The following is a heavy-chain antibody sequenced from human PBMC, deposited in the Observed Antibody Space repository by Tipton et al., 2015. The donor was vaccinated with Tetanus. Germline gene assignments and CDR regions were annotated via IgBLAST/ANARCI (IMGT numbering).Heavy chain of an antibody. D-gene: IGHD6-13*01. Sequence: SLRLSCAASGFTFSIYGMYWVRQAPGKGLEWIAFISYDGSTEYYAKSVKGRFTISRDNYKDTLYLQMNSLGPEDTAVYYCAKDLRYLSSWHDSWGQGALVTVSS. J-gene: IGHJ5*01. CDR1: GFTFSIYG. CDR3: AKDLRYLSSWHDS. CDR2: ISYDGSTE. V-gene: IGHV3-30*18.